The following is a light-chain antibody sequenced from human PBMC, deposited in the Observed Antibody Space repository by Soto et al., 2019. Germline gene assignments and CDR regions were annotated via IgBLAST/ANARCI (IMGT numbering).Light chain of an antibody. CDR2: EAS. CDR3: QQYHSYPVT. CDR1: QGIGNF. J-gene: IGKJ4*01. Sequence: DIQMIQSPSSLSASVGDTVTITCRASQGIGNFLAWFQQKPGKAPTSLISEASSLQSGVPSRFSGSGSGTDFTLTISSLQPEDFATYYCQQYHSYPVTFGGGTKVEFK. V-gene: IGKV1-16*01.